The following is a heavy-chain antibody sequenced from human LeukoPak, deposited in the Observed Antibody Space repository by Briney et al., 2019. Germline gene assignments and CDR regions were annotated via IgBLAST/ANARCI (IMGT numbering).Heavy chain of an antibody. CDR1: GFTFSSYG. Sequence: GGSLRLSCAASGFTFSSYGMHWVRQAPGKGLEWVAVIWYDGSNKYYADSVKGRFTISRDNSKNTLYLQMNSLRAEDTAVYYCARDPGSGWSHYWGQGTLVTVSS. CDR2: IWYDGSNK. J-gene: IGHJ4*02. V-gene: IGHV3-33*01. CDR3: ARDPGSGWSHY. D-gene: IGHD6-19*01.